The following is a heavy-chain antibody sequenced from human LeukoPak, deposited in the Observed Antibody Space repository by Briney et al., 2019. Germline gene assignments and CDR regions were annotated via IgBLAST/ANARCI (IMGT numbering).Heavy chain of an antibody. Sequence: SVKVSCKASGGTFSSYAISWVRQAPGQGLEWMGGNIPIFGTANYAQKFQGRVTITADESTSTAYMELSSLRSEDTAVYYCARALVQLEQIHWFDPWGQGTLVTVSS. CDR2: NIPIFGTA. CDR3: ARALVQLEQIHWFDP. CDR1: GGTFSSYA. J-gene: IGHJ5*02. D-gene: IGHD1-1*01. V-gene: IGHV1-69*13.